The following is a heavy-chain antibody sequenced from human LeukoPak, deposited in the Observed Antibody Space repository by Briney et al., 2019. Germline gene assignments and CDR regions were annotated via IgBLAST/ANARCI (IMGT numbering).Heavy chain of an antibody. CDR2: MNPNSGNT. CDR1: GYTFTSYD. D-gene: IGHD2-15*01. Sequence: GASVKVSCTPSGYTFTSYDINWIRQATGQGPEWMGWMNPNSGNTGYAQTFQGRVTINRNTSISTAYMELRSLTSEDTAVYYCARGLRFCSGGACYGGYAYWGQGTLVTVSS. V-gene: IGHV1-8*02. CDR3: ARGLRFCSGGACYGGYAY. J-gene: IGHJ4*02.